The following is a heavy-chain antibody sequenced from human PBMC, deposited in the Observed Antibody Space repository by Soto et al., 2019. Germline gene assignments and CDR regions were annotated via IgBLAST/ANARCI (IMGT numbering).Heavy chain of an antibody. CDR1: GFTFKSYT. Sequence: GGSLRLSCATSGFTFKSYTLHWVRQTPGRGLQWVAVISYDGSNKYYADSVRGRFTISRDNSNSTLYLQMNSLGADDSAVYYCVGASMWTGKGLEYWGQGALVTVSS. D-gene: IGHD3-10*02. J-gene: IGHJ4*02. CDR3: VGASMWTGKGLEY. CDR2: ISYDGSNK. V-gene: IGHV3-30-3*01.